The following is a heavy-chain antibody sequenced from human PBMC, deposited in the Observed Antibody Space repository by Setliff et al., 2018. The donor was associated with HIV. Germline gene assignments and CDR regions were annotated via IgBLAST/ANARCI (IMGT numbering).Heavy chain of an antibody. CDR2: IKHGGSA. V-gene: IGHV4-34*01. CDR1: GGSFSGFY. J-gene: IGHJ5*02. CDR3: ARGDSSPWFDP. Sequence: PSETLSLTCAVYGGSFSGFYWTWIRQPPGKGLEWIGEIKHGGSANYNPSLKSRVTISVDKSKSQFSLKLNSVTAAGTAVYYCARGDSSPWFDPWGPGTLVTVSS.